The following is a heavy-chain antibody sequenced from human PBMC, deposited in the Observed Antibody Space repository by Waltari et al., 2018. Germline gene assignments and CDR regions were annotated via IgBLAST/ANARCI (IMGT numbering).Heavy chain of an antibody. J-gene: IGHJ4*02. Sequence: QVQLQQWGAGLLKPSETLSLTCAVYGGSFSGYYWSWIRQPPGKGLEWIGEINHSGSTNYNPSLKSRVTISVDTSKNQFSLKLSSVTAADTAVYYCAKGPITGKQWLVPYDWGQGTLVTVSS. CDR1: GGSFSGYY. CDR3: AKGPITGKQWLVPYD. CDR2: INHSGST. D-gene: IGHD6-19*01. V-gene: IGHV4-34*01.